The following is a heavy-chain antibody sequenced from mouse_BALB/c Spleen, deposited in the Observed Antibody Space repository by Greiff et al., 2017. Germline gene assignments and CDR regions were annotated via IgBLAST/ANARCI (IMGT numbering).Heavy chain of an antibody. D-gene: IGHD4-1*01. CDR1: GYTFTSYW. CDR2: INPSTGYT. V-gene: IGHV1-7*01. CDR3: ARANHYAMDY. Sequence: QVQLQQSGAELAKPGASVKMSCKASGYTFTSYWMHWVKQRPGQGLEWIGYINPSTGYTEYNQKFKDKATLTADKSSSTAYMQLSSLTSEDSAVYYCARANHYAMDYWGQGTSVTVSS. J-gene: IGHJ4*01.